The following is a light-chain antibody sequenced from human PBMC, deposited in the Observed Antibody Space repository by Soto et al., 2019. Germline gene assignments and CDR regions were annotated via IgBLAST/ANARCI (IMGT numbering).Light chain of an antibody. J-gene: IGLJ2*01. CDR1: TGAVTSAHY. CDR3: FLSYSGARKV. V-gene: IGLV7-46*01. CDR2: DTS. Sequence: QTVVTQELSLTVSPGETVTLTCGSSTGAVTSAHYPYWFQQRPGQAPRTLIYDTSNKHSRTPARFSGSLLGGKAALTLSGAQPEDEAEYYCFLSYSGARKVFGGGTKVTVL.